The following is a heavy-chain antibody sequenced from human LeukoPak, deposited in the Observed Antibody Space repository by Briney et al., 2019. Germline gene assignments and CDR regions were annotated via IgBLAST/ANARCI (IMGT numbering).Heavy chain of an antibody. CDR1: GFTVSSNY. Sequence: GGSLRLSCAASGFTVSSNYMSWVRQAPGKGLEWVAGICNGGSTYYADSVKGRFTISKDNSKNTLYLQKNSLSAEGTAVYYCARALPDYYYDSSGYYQYYFDYLGQGTLVTVSS. CDR2: ICNGGST. CDR3: ARALPDYYYDSSGYYQYYFDY. J-gene: IGHJ4*02. V-gene: IGHV3-53*01. D-gene: IGHD3-22*01.